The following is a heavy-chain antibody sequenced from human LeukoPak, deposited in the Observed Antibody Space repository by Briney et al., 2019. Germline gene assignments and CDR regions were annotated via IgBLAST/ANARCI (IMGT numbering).Heavy chain of an antibody. J-gene: IGHJ4*02. CDR1: GGSISSGGYY. CDR3: TRSPYSYGYDY. V-gene: IGHV4-31*03. CDR2: IYYSGST. Sequence: SETLSLTCTVSGGSISSGGYYWSWIRQHPGKGLEWIGYIYYSGSTYYNPSLKSRVTISVDTSKNQFTLKLSSVTAADTAVYYSTRSPYSYGYDYWGQGTLVTVSS. D-gene: IGHD5-18*01.